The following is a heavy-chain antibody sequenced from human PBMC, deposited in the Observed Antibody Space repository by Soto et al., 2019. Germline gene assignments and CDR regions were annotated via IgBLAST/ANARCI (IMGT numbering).Heavy chain of an antibody. D-gene: IGHD3-22*01. J-gene: IGHJ4*02. CDR1: GFTFTSYV. Sequence: EVQLLESGGGLVQRGGSQRLSCAASGFTFTSYVMSWVRQAPGKGLEWVAGISGGGSTAFYADSVKGRFTISRDNAKKTVVLQMDSLRAEDTAIYYCAKDSNIYSSSLRGRYFDYWGQGTLVTVSS. CDR2: ISGGGSTA. CDR3: AKDSNIYSSSLRGRYFDY. V-gene: IGHV3-23*01.